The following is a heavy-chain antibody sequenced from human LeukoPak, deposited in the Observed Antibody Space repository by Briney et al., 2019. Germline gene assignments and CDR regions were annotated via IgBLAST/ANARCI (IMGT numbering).Heavy chain of an antibody. CDR3: AKDRGDIVVVPAAMEFDY. V-gene: IGHV3-23*01. CDR1: GFTFSSYA. J-gene: IGHJ4*02. Sequence: QPGGSLRLSCAASGFTFSSYAMSWVRQAPGKGLEWVSAISGSGGSTYYADSVKGRFTISRDNSKNTLYLQMNSLRAEDTAVYYCAKDRGDIVVVPAAMEFDYWGQETLVTVSS. D-gene: IGHD2-2*01. CDR2: ISGSGGST.